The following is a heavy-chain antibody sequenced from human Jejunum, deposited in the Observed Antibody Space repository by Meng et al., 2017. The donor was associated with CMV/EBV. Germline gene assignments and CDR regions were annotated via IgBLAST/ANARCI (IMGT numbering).Heavy chain of an antibody. J-gene: IGHJ6*02. CDR3: ARDASRWSGPFGNQYYYGMEV. Sequence: GIGWVRQAPGQGLEWMGWISGYNGDTEYAEKVQGRVTMTQDTSTSTAYMELRSLTYDDTAAYYCARDASRWSGPFGNQYYYGMEVWGQGTTVTVSS. CDR1: G. D-gene: IGHD4-23*01. CDR2: ISGYNGDT. V-gene: IGHV1-18*01.